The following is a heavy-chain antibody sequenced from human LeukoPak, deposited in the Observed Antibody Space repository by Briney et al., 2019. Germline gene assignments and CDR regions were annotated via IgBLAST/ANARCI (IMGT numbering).Heavy chain of an antibody. Sequence: GASVKVSCKASGYTFTSYDINWVRQATGQGLEWMGRINPNSGGTNYAQKFQGRVTMTRDTSISTAYMELSRLRSDDTAVYYCARVNDYVWGSYRMRWFDPWGQGTLVTVSS. CDR3: ARVNDYVWGSYRMRWFDP. CDR1: GYTFTSYD. CDR2: INPNSGGT. D-gene: IGHD3-16*02. J-gene: IGHJ5*02. V-gene: IGHV1-2*06.